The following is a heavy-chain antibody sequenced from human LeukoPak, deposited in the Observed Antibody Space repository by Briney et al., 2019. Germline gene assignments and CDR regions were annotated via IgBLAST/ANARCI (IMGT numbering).Heavy chain of an antibody. V-gene: IGHV4-59*01. J-gene: IGHJ6*02. Sequence: SETLSLTCTVSGGSISSYYWSWIRQPPGKGLEWIGYIYYSGSTNYNPSLKSRVTISVDTSKNQFSLKLSSVTAADTAVYYCARSGSDSGSYYISAYYYYGMDVWGQGTTVTVSS. CDR2: IYYSGST. D-gene: IGHD3-10*01. CDR1: GGSISSYY. CDR3: ARSGSDSGSYYISAYYYYGMDV.